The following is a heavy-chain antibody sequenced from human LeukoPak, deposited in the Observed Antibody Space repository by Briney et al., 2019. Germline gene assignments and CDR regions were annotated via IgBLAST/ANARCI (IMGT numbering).Heavy chain of an antibody. J-gene: IGHJ4*02. CDR1: GFTFDDYA. Sequence: GGSLRLSCAASGFTFDDYAMHWVRQAPGKGLEWVSGISGSGGSTYYADSVKGRFTISRDNSKNTLYLQMNSLRAEDTAVYYCARGDCSGGSCYGVDYWGQGTLVTVSS. D-gene: IGHD2-15*01. CDR2: ISGSGGST. V-gene: IGHV3-23*01. CDR3: ARGDCSGGSCYGVDY.